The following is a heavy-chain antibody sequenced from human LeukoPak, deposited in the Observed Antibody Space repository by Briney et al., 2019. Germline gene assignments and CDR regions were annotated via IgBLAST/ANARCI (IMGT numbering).Heavy chain of an antibody. CDR2: IAHDGGEE. CDR1: GFNFSVYW. J-gene: IGHJ3*02. CDR3: ARGEDTAKNAFDI. D-gene: IGHD5-18*01. V-gene: IGHV3-7*03. Sequence: GGSLRLSCAASGFNFSVYWMSWVRQAPGKGLEWVANIAHDGGEEYYVESVKGRFTISRDNSKNTLYLQMNSLRAEDTAVYYCARGEDTAKNAFDIWGQGTLVTVSS.